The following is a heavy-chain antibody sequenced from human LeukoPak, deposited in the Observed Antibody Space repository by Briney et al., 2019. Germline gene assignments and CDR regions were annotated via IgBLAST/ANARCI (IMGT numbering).Heavy chain of an antibody. J-gene: IGHJ3*02. Sequence: ASVKVSCKASGYTFTSYGISWVRQAPGQGLEWMGWISAYNGNTNYAQKLQGRVTITTDTSTSTAYTELRSLRSDDTAVYYCARAYGAGYDAFDIWGQGTMVTVSS. CDR3: ARAYGAGYDAFDI. V-gene: IGHV1-18*01. D-gene: IGHD5-24*01. CDR1: GYTFTSYG. CDR2: ISAYNGNT.